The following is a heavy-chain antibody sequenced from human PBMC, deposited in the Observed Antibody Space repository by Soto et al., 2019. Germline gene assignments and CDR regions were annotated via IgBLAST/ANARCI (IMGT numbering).Heavy chain of an antibody. J-gene: IGHJ6*03. D-gene: IGHD6-6*01. CDR3: ARHVGEDSSSGRAYYYYMDV. CDR1: GYTFTSYG. CDR2: ISAYNGNT. V-gene: IGHV1-18*01. Sequence: ASVKVSCKASGYTFTSYGISWVRQAPGQGLEWMGWISAYNGNTNYAQKLQGRVTMTTDTSTSTAYMELRSLRSDDTAVYYCARHVGEDSSSGRAYYYYMDVWGKGTTVTVSS.